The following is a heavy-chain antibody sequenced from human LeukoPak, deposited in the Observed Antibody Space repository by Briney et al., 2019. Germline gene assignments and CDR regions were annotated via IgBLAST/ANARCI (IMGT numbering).Heavy chain of an antibody. CDR3: ARSEVYAIAWFDP. CDR2: INPNSNGLN. J-gene: IGHJ5*02. V-gene: IGHV1-2*07. CDR1: GYSLSDHY. Sequence: GASVKVSCKASGYSLSDHYMHWVRQAPGQGLEWMGWINPNSNGLNNYAHKFQGRVTMTRDTSISTAYMELSRLRSDDTAVYYCARSEVYAIAWFDPWGQGTLVTVSS. D-gene: IGHD3-16*01.